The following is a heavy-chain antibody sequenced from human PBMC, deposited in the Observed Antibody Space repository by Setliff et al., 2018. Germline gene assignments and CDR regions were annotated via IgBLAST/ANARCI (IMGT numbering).Heavy chain of an antibody. J-gene: IGHJ6*03. CDR1: GGTFSSYG. V-gene: IGHV1-69*05. CDR2: TIPTFGTT. CDR3: VREGVDSRSSTDYRYYMDV. D-gene: IGHD3-22*01. Sequence: SVKVSCKASGGTFSSYGISWVRQAPGQGLEWMGGTIPTFGTTDYAQKFRGRVTIITDESTSTAFTQLSSLRSEDTAVYYCVREGVDSRSSTDYRYYMDVWGKGTTVTVSS.